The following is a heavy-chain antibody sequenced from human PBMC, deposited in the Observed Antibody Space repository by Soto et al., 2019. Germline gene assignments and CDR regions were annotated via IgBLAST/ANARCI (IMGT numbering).Heavy chain of an antibody. CDR3: ATGGDCGGDCYSEYFQH. V-gene: IGHV4-31*03. CDR2: LYYSRST. J-gene: IGHJ1*01. D-gene: IGHD2-21*02. Sequence: QVQLQESGPGLVKPSQTLSLTCTVSGGSISSGGYYWSWIRQHPGKGLEWIGYLYYSRSTYYNPSLKSRVTISVDTSKTQFSLKLSSVTAADTAVYYCATGGDCGGDCYSEYFQHWGQGTLVTVSS. CDR1: GGSISSGGYY.